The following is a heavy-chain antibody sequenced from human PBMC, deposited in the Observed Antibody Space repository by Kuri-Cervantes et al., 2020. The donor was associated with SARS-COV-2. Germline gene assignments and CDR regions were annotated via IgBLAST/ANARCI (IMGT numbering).Heavy chain of an antibody. CDR2: IYYSGST. Sequence: SQTLSLTCAVSGYSISSGYYWGWIRQPPGKGLEWIGSIYYSGSTNYNPSLKSRVTISVDTSKNQFSLKLSSVTAADTAVYYCARLGGGGDWGQGTLVTVSS. V-gene: IGHV4-38-2*01. J-gene: IGHJ4*02. CDR3: ARLGGGGD. CDR1: GYSISSGYY. D-gene: IGHD3-16*01.